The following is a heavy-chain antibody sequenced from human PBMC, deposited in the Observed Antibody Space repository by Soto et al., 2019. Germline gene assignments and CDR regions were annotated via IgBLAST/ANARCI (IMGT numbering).Heavy chain of an antibody. CDR2: ISHDGNSH. V-gene: IGHV3-30*03. CDR1: GFSFSNYG. J-gene: IGHJ2*01. Sequence: QVHLVESGGGVVQPGRSLRLSCEGSGFSFSNYGIHWVRQAPGKGLEWVAVISHDGNSHHLADSVRGRFTISRDNAKNSVSLHLDSLSVDDTAVYYCARVTNYRYFDLWGRGVLVTVSS. CDR3: ARVTNYRYFDL.